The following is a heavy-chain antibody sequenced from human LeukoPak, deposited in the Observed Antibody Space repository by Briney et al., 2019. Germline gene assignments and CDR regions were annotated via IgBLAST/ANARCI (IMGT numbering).Heavy chain of an antibody. V-gene: IGHV3-48*03. Sequence: GGSLTLSCAASGFTFSSYEMNWVRQGPGQGLEWVSYISSSGSTIYYADSVKGRFTISRDNAKNSLYLQMNSLRAEDTAVYYCARVGDYYGSGTVDYWGQGTLVTVSS. J-gene: IGHJ4*02. CDR3: ARVGDYYGSGTVDY. D-gene: IGHD3-10*01. CDR2: ISSSGSTI. CDR1: GFTFSSYE.